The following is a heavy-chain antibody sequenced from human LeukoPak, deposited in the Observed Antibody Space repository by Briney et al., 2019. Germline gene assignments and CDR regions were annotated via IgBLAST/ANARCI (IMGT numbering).Heavy chain of an antibody. V-gene: IGHV1-46*04. CDR2: INLSGGYA. CDR1: EYTFTNYY. J-gene: IGHJ6*02. CDR3: ARVRYYGMDV. Sequence: GASVKVSCKASEYTFTNYYIHWARQAPGQGLEYMGVINLSGGYAIIAQKLQGRVTMTRDTSTTTVYMEMSSLRSEDTAVYYCARVRYYGMDVWGQGTTVTVSS.